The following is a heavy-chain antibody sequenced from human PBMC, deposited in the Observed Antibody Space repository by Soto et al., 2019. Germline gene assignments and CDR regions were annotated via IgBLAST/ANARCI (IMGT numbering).Heavy chain of an antibody. D-gene: IGHD3-22*01. V-gene: IGHV3-48*02. CDR3: ARGDNDSSGYYSLNWFDP. Sequence: EVQLVESGGGLVQPGGSLRLSCAASGFTFSSYSMNWVRQAPGKGLEWVSYISSSSSTIYYADSVKGRFTISRDNAKNSLYLQMNSLRDEDTAVYYCARGDNDSSGYYSLNWFDPWGQGTLVPVSS. J-gene: IGHJ5*02. CDR1: GFTFSSYS. CDR2: ISSSSSTI.